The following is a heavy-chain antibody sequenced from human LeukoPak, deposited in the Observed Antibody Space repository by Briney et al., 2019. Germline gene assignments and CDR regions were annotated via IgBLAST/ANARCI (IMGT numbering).Heavy chain of an antibody. CDR3: ARHSSSGAPFDY. J-gene: IGHJ4*02. Sequence: PGGSLRLSCAASGFTFSSYSMNWVRQAPGKGLEWVSYISSCSSTIYYADSVKGRFTISRDNAKNSLYLQMNSLRAEDTAVYYCARHSSSGAPFDYWGQGTLVTVSS. CDR2: ISSCSSTI. D-gene: IGHD6-6*01. V-gene: IGHV3-48*01. CDR1: GFTFSSYS.